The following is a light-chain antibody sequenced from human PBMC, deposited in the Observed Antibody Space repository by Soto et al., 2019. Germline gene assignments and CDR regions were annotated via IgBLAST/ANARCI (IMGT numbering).Light chain of an antibody. CDR1: SSNIGGNS. CDR2: DDN. CDR3: GSGDSNRGHFV. J-gene: IGLJ1*01. Sequence: QSVMTQPPSVSAAPGQKVTISCSGSSSNIGGNSVSWYQQLPGTAPKLLIYDDNKRPSGIPDRFSGSKSGTSATLAITGFQAGDEADYYCGSGDSNRGHFVFGIGTKVTGL. V-gene: IGLV1-51*01.